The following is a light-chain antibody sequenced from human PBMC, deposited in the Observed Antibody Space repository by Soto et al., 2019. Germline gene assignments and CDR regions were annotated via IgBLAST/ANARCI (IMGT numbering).Light chain of an antibody. J-gene: IGKJ1*01. Sequence: VDRVTITCRASQSIGSWLAWYQQRPGKAPNLLIYDASSLESGVPSRFSGSRSGTEFTLTINSLQTDDFATYDCQQYNTYSWTFGQGTKVDIK. CDR3: QQYNTYSWT. CDR2: DAS. V-gene: IGKV1-5*01. CDR1: QSIGSW.